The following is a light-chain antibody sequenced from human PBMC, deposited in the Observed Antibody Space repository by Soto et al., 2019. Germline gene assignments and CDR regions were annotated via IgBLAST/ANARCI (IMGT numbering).Light chain of an antibody. CDR3: QQYGSSPLT. CDR2: GAS. J-gene: IGKJ4*01. V-gene: IGKV3-20*01. CDR1: QSVSSSY. Sequence: EIVLTQSPGTLSLSPGERATLSCRASQSVSSSYLAWYQRKPGQAPRLLIYGASSRATGIPDRFSGGGSGTDFTLTTGRLEPEDFAVYYCQQYGSSPLTFGGGTKVDIK.